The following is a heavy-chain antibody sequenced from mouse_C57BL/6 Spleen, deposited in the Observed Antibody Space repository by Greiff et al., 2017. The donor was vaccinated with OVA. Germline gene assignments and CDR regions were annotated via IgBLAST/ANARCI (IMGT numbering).Heavy chain of an antibody. J-gene: IGHJ1*03. D-gene: IGHD2-2*01. CDR3: ARWGYGSRYFDV. CDR1: GYTFTSYW. CDR2: IDPSDSYT. V-gene: IGHV1-69*01. Sequence: SCKASGYTFTSYWMHWVKQRPGQGLEWIGEIDPSDSYTNYNQKFKGKSTLTVDKSSSTAYMQRSSLTSEDSAVYYCARWGYGSRYFDVWGTGTTVTVSS.